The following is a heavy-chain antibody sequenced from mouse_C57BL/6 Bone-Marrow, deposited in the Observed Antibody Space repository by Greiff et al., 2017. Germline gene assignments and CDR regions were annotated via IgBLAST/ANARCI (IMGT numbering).Heavy chain of an antibody. Sequence: EVQLQQSGAELVRPGASVKLSCTASGFNIKDDYMHWVKQRPEQGLEWIGWIDPENGDTEYASKFQGKAPITADTSSNTAYLQLSSLTSEDTAVYYCTTEGASSGFYYFDYWGQGTTLTVSS. CDR2: IDPENGDT. V-gene: IGHV14-4*01. J-gene: IGHJ2*01. CDR1: GFNIKDDY. D-gene: IGHD3-2*02. CDR3: TTEGASSGFYYFDY.